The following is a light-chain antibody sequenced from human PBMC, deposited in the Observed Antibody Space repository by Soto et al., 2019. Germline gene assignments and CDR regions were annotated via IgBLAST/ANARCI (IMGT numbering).Light chain of an antibody. CDR3: QQYGTSPLT. Sequence: EIVLTQSPGTLSLSPGERAALSCRASQSFRSTYLAWYQQKPGQAPRLLIYGASSRATGVPDRFSGSGSGTDFSLTISRLEPEDFAVCYCQQYGTSPLTFGQGTKVEIK. CDR2: GAS. V-gene: IGKV3-20*01. CDR1: QSFRSTY. J-gene: IGKJ1*01.